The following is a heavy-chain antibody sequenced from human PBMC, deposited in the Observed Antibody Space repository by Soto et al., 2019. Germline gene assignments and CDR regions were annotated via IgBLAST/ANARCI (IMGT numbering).Heavy chain of an antibody. CDR2: VSPNGQGI. CDR3: AKDRDYPRDYFHY. CDR1: GFTLGRYG. Sequence: GGSLRLSCAASGFTLGRYGVSWVRQAPGKGLEWVSAVSPNGQGIYYPDSVRGRFTISRDFSKNTVFLHMDSLRAEDTAVYYCAKDRDYPRDYFHYWGQGTLVTVSS. J-gene: IGHJ4*02. V-gene: IGHV3-23*01. D-gene: IGHD3-10*01.